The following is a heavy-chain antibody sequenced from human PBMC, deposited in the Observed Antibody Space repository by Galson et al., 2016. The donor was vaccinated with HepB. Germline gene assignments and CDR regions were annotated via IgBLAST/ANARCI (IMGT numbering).Heavy chain of an antibody. J-gene: IGHJ6*02. CDR2: ISSSSSTI. Sequence: LRLSCAASGFTFSSYSMNWVRQAPGKGLEWVSYISSSSSTIYYADSVKGRFTISRDNAKNSLYLQLNSLRAEDTAVYYCARVVAARPFYYYYGMDVWGQGATVTVSS. CDR1: GFTFSSYS. CDR3: ARVVAARPFYYYYGMDV. V-gene: IGHV3-48*04. D-gene: IGHD6-6*01.